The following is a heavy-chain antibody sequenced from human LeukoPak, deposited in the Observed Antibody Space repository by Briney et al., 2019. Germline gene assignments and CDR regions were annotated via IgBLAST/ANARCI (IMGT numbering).Heavy chain of an antibody. J-gene: IGHJ4*02. CDR3: AKVDYYDSGYDY. Sequence: GGSLGLSCAASGFTFSSYAMSWVRQAPGKGLEWVSAISGSGGSTYYADSVKGRFTISRDNSKNTLYLQMNSLRAEDTAVYYCAKVDYYDSGYDYWGQGTLVTVSS. CDR1: GFTFSSYA. CDR2: ISGSGGST. D-gene: IGHD3-22*01. V-gene: IGHV3-23*01.